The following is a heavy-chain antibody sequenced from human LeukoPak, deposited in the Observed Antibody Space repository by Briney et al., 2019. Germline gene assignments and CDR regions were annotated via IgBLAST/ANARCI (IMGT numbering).Heavy chain of an antibody. J-gene: IGHJ4*02. CDR1: GGSINNYY. V-gene: IGHV4-59*12. CDR2: IYYSGST. D-gene: IGHD3-16*02. Sequence: SETLSLTCTVSGGSINNYYWSWIRQPPGKGLEWIGYIYYSGSTNYNPSLKSRVTISVDTSKNQFSLKLSSVTAADTAVFYCARRGSSRHTPFDYWGQGTLVTVSS. CDR3: ARRGSSRHTPFDY.